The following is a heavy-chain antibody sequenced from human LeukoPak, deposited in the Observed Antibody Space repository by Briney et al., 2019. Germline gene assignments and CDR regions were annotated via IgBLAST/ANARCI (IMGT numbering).Heavy chain of an antibody. CDR1: GYSFTSYW. CDR2: IYPADSDI. CDR3: ARQEYCSGGSCYTWFDP. V-gene: IGHV5-51*01. Sequence: GESLKISCKGSGYSFTSYWIGWVRQMPGKGLEWMGIIYPADSDIRYSPSFQGQVTISADKSISTAYLQWSSLKASDTAMHYCARQEYCSGGSCYTWFDPWGQGTLVIVSS. D-gene: IGHD2-15*01. J-gene: IGHJ5*02.